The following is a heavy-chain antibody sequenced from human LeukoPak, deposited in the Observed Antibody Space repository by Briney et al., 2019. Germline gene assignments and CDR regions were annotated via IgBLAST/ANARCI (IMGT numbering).Heavy chain of an antibody. J-gene: IGHJ4*02. Sequence: GGSLRLSCAASGFTFSSYDMSWIRQAPGKGLEWVSALSGSGGNTYYADSVKGRFTISRDNSKNTLYLQMNSLRAEDTAIYYCAKDRLFFDYWGQGTLVTVSS. CDR3: AKDRLFFDY. V-gene: IGHV3-23*01. CDR1: GFTFSSYD. CDR2: LSGSGGNT.